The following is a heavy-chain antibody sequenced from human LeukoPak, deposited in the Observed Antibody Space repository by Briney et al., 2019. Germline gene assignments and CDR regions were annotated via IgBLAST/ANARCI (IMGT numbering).Heavy chain of an antibody. Sequence: SETLSLTCAVYGGSFSGYYWSWIRQPPGKGLEWIGEINHSGSTNYNPSLKSRVTISVDTSKNQFSLKLSSVTAADTAVYYCARCPEYYYGSGSPQFDPWGQGTLVTVSS. D-gene: IGHD3-10*01. CDR1: GGSFSGYY. J-gene: IGHJ5*02. V-gene: IGHV4-34*01. CDR3: ARCPEYYYGSGSPQFDP. CDR2: INHSGST.